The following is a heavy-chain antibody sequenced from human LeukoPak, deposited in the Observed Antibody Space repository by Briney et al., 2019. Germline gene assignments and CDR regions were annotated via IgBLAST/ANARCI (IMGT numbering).Heavy chain of an antibody. CDR3: ARGRSWYSS. V-gene: IGHV4-34*01. CDR1: GGSFSGYY. D-gene: IGHD6-13*01. Sequence: PSETLSLTCAVYGGSFSGYYWSWIRQPPGKGLDWIGEINHSGSTNYNPSLKSRVTISVDTSKNQSSLKLSSVTAADTAVYYCARGRSWYSSWGQGTLVTVSS. J-gene: IGHJ4*02. CDR2: INHSGST.